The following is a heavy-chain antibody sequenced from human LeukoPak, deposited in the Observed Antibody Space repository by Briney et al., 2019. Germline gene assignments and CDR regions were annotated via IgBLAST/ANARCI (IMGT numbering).Heavy chain of an antibody. D-gene: IGHD3-9*01. CDR3: ARGGLYDILTGYDAFDI. CDR2: IIPFFGRA. J-gene: IGHJ3*02. Sequence: GASVKVSCKASGGTFSSYGISWVRQAPGQGLEWMGGIIPFFGRADYAQKFQGRVTMTRDTSTSTVYMELSSLRSEDTAVYYCARGGLYDILTGYDAFDIWGQGTMVTVSS. CDR1: GGTFSSYG. V-gene: IGHV1-69*05.